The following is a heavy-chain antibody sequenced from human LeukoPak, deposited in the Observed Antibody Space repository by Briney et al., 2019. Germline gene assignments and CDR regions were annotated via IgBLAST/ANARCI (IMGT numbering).Heavy chain of an antibody. V-gene: IGHV1-8*01. D-gene: IGHD3-22*01. CDR1: GYTFTSYD. CDR3: ATRREDYYDSSGY. Sequence: GASVKVSCKASGYTFTSYDINWVRQATGQGLEWMGWMNPNRGNTGYAQKFQGRVTITRNTSISTAYMELSNLRSEDTAVYYCATRREDYYDSSGYWGQGTLVTVSS. CDR2: MNPNRGNT. J-gene: IGHJ4*02.